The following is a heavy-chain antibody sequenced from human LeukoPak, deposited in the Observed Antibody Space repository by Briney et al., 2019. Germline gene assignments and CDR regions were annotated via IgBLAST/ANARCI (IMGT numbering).Heavy chain of an antibody. J-gene: IGHJ4*02. D-gene: IGHD4-11*01. CDR3: ARAYTKAGYFDY. Sequence: SETLSLTCTVSGGSISSYYWSWIRQPPGKGLEWIGYIYYSGSTNYNPSLKSRVTISVDTSKNQFSLKLSSVTAADTAVYYCARAYTKAGYFDYWGQGTLVTVSS. CDR1: GGSISSYY. V-gene: IGHV4-59*08. CDR2: IYYSGST.